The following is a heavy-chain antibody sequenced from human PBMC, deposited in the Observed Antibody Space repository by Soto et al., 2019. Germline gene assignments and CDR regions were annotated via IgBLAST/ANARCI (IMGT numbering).Heavy chain of an antibody. CDR1: GYVFTTYW. CDR3: ATYYYGSRSPFDR. J-gene: IGHJ4*02. Sequence: PGESLKISCEGSGYVFTTYWINWARQTPGEGLEWMGRIDPSDSFTLYSPSFEGRVTMSADTSSNTAYLQWSSLEASDTATYYCATYYYGSRSPFDRWGPGTLVTVSS. CDR2: IDPSDSFT. V-gene: IGHV5-10-1*01. D-gene: IGHD3-22*01.